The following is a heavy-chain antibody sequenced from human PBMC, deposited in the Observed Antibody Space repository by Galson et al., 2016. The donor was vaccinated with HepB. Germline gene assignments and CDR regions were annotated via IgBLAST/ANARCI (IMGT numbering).Heavy chain of an antibody. J-gene: IGHJ4*02. CDR3: ARDPQGSCRGSLCYALDH. D-gene: IGHD2-2*01. CDR1: GFTFSTYA. V-gene: IGHV3-23*01. CDR2: IRGSDDGT. Sequence: SLRLSCAASGFTFSTYAMSWVRQAPGRRLEWVAAIRGSDDGTYHADSVRGRFTVSRDNSKNTLNLQMNTLRAEDTAVYYCARDPQGSCRGSLCYALDHWGQGTLVTVSS.